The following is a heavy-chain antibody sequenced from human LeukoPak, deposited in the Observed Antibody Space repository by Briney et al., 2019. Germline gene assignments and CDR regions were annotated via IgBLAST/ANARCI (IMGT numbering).Heavy chain of an antibody. V-gene: IGHV4-39*01. Sequence: PSQTLSLTCTVSGGSISSSSYYWGWIRQPPGKGLEWIGSIYYSGSTYYNPSLKSRVTISVDTSKNQFSLKLSSVTAADTAVYYCVLRGYSYGYEEAIRSVYFDYWGQGTLVTVSS. J-gene: IGHJ4*02. CDR1: GGSISSSSYY. CDR2: IYYSGST. CDR3: VLRGYSYGYEEAIRSVYFDY. D-gene: IGHD5-18*01.